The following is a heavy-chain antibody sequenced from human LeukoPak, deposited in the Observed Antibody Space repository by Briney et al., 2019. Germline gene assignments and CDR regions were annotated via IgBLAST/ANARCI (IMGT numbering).Heavy chain of an antibody. CDR2: IYYSGST. Sequence: TLSLTCTVSGGSVSSGGYYWSWIRQYPGKGLEWIGYIYYSGSTYYNQSLKSRLTISLDTSTNQFSLKLGSVTAADTAVYYCATTAYYYYVDVWGKGTTVTVSS. CDR1: GGSVSSGGYY. V-gene: IGHV4-31*03. D-gene: IGHD1-26*01. CDR3: ATTAYYYYVDV. J-gene: IGHJ6*03.